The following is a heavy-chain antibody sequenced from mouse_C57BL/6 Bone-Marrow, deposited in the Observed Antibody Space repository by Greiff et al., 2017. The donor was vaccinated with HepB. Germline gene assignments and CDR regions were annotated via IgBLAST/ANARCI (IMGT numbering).Heavy chain of an antibody. CDR1: GYAFSSSW. Sequence: LQESGPELVKPGASVKISCKASGYAFSSSWMNWVKQRPGKGLEWIGRIYPGDGDTNYNGKFKGKATLTADKSSSTAYMQLSSLTSEDSAVYFCARGGYYWGQGTLVTVSA. V-gene: IGHV1-82*01. J-gene: IGHJ3*01. CDR2: IYPGDGDT. CDR3: ARGGYY. D-gene: IGHD2-2*01.